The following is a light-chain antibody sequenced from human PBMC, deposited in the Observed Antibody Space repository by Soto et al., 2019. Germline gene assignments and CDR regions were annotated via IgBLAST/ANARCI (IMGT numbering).Light chain of an antibody. J-gene: IGKJ4*01. Sequence: EIVMTQSPATLSVSPGERATLSCRASQSVSSNLAWYQQKPGQTPRLLIHGASTRATRIPARFSGSGSGTEFTLTISSLQSEDFAVYYCQQYNNWPLTFGGVTKVEIK. CDR2: GAS. V-gene: IGKV3D-15*01. CDR1: QSVSSN. CDR3: QQYNNWPLT.